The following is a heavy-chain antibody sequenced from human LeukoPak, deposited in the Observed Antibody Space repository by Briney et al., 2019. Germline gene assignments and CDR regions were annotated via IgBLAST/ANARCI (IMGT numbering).Heavy chain of an antibody. Sequence: GGSLRLSCAASGFTFSNYALHWVRQAPGKGLEWVAVISYDGNNKYYADSVKGRFTISRDSSKNTLYLQMNSLRPEDTAVYYCAREPLGYCTGGSCYQPGSYWGQGTLVTVSS. V-gene: IGHV3-30-3*01. CDR1: GFTFSNYA. CDR3: AREPLGYCTGGSCYQPGSY. CDR2: ISYDGNNK. J-gene: IGHJ4*02. D-gene: IGHD2-15*01.